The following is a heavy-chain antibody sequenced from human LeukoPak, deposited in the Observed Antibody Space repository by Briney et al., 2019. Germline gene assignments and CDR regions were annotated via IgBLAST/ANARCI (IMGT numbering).Heavy chain of an antibody. CDR1: GYTFTSYY. D-gene: IGHD3-3*01. V-gene: IGHV1-46*01. Sequence: ASVKVSCKASGYTFTSYYMHWVRQAPGQGFEWMGIINPSGGSTSYAQKFQGRVTMTRDTSTSTVYMELSSLRSEDTAVYYCASPGASKYYDFWSGYPDAFDIWGQGTMVTVSS. CDR2: INPSGGST. CDR3: ASPGASKYYDFWSGYPDAFDI. J-gene: IGHJ3*02.